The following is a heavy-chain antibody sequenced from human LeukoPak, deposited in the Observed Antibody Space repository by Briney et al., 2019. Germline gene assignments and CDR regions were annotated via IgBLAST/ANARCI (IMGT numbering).Heavy chain of an antibody. CDR1: GFSFNNYA. CDR3: AKDWTTVVTPKGYYFDS. J-gene: IGHJ4*02. Sequence: GGSLRLSCAASGFSFNNYAMGWVRQAPGKGLEWVSAISTTGGSTYYADSVKGRFTISRDNSKNTLSLQMDSLRVEDTAVYYCAKDWTTVVTPKGYYFDSWGQGTLVTASS. V-gene: IGHV3-23*01. CDR2: ISTTGGST. D-gene: IGHD4-23*01.